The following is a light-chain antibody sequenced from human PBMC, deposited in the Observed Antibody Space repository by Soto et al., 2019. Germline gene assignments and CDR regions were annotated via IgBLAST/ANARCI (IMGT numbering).Light chain of an antibody. Sequence: EIVLTQSPATLSLSPGERATLSCRASQSVGNYLAWYQHKPGQAPSLLIYDAFNRATGIPARFSGSGSGTDFTLTISSLEPEDFAVYYCQQRSNWPPYTFGQGTKLEIK. J-gene: IGKJ2*01. CDR3: QQRSNWPPYT. V-gene: IGKV3-11*01. CDR1: QSVGNY. CDR2: DAF.